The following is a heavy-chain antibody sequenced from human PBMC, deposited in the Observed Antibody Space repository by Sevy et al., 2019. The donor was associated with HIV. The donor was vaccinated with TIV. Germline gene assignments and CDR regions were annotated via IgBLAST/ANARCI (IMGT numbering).Heavy chain of an antibody. CDR3: ATTKDYYDSSGYPFDY. J-gene: IGHJ4*02. CDR1: GYTLTELS. D-gene: IGHD3-22*01. CDR2: LDPEDGET. V-gene: IGHV1-24*01. Sequence: ASVKVSCKVSGYTLTELSMHWVRQAPGKGLEWMGSLDPEDGETIYQQKFQGRVTLTEDTSTDTAYMELSSLRSEDTAVYYCATTKDYYDSSGYPFDYWGQGTLVTVSS.